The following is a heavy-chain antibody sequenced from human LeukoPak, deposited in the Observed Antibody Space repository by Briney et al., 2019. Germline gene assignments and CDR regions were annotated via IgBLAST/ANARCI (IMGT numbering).Heavy chain of an antibody. CDR3: ARSPTTVTTNWFDS. V-gene: IGHV4-31*03. CDR1: GGSISSVGYY. J-gene: IGHJ5*01. Sequence: SDTLSLTCTISGGSISSVGYYWSWIRQHPGKGLDWIGYMYYGGSTYYNPSLKSRVTMSTSTSKNQFSLNLSSVTAADTAVYYCARSPTTVTTNWFDSWGQGILVTVSS. CDR2: MYYGGST. D-gene: IGHD4-17*01.